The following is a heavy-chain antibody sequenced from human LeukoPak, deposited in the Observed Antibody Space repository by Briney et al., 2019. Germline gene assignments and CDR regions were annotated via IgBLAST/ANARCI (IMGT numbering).Heavy chain of an antibody. CDR2: VYHSGST. V-gene: IGHV4-38-2*01. Sequence: SETLSLTCAVSGYSISTGNYWGWIRQPPGKGLEWIGSVYHSGSTYYNPSLKSRATISVDTSKNQFSLRLSSVIAADTAEYYCARVGGAFDIWGQGTTVTVSS. J-gene: IGHJ3*02. CDR3: ARVGGAFDI. D-gene: IGHD3-16*01. CDR1: GYSISTGNY.